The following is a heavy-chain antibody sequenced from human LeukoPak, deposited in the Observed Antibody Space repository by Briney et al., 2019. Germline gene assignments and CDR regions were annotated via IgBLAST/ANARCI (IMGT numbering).Heavy chain of an antibody. J-gene: IGHJ4*02. Sequence: QPGGSLRLSCAASGFTVTTKSMAWVRQAPGRGLEWVSVFYSPGSTYYADSVHGRFTISRDNSLNTLFLQMNSLRVEDTAVYYCAQGTSSETYTHFDHWGQGTQVTVSS. CDR3: AQGTSSETYTHFDH. CDR1: GFTVTTKS. V-gene: IGHV3-53*01. CDR2: FYSPGST. D-gene: IGHD3-10*01.